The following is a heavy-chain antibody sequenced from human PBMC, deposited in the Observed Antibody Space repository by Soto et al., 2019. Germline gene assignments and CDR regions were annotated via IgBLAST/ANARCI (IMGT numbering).Heavy chain of an antibody. Sequence: WTWFRQPPGKGLEWVGYVYYSGTTYYNHSLQSRVTISVDTSKNEISLKVKSVTAADTAIYYCARAGSAWRYYFDYWGQGSLVTVSS. CDR2: VYYSGTT. CDR3: ARAGSAWRYYFDY. J-gene: IGHJ4*02. D-gene: IGHD6-19*01. V-gene: IGHV4-59*01.